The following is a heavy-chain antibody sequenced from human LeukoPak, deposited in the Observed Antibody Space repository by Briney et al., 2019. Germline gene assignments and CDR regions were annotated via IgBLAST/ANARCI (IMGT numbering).Heavy chain of an antibody. J-gene: IGHJ4*02. V-gene: IGHV3-23*01. CDR2: ISGSGGST. D-gene: IGHD1-26*01. CDR1: GFTFDDYG. CDR3: AKAPPHLVGATNFDY. Sequence: GGPLRLSCAASGFTFDDYGMSWVRQAPGKGLEWVSGISGSGGSTYYAGSVKGRFTISRDNSKNTLYLQMNSLRAEDTAVYYCAKAPPHLVGATNFDYWGQGTLVTVSS.